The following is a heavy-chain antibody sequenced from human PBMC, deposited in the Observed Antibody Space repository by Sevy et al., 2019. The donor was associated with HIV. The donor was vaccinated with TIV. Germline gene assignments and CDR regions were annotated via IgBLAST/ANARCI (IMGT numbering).Heavy chain of an antibody. CDR1: GFTFSTYS. CDR2: IRYDGSNK. CDR3: AKDFAEYCSGGSCSAFDY. J-gene: IGHJ4*02. V-gene: IGHV3-30*02. Sequence: GGSLRLSCAVSGFTFSTYSMHWVRQAPGKGLEWVAFIRYDGSNKYYADSVKGRFTISRDNSKNTLYLQMNSLRAEDTAVYYCAKDFAEYCSGGSCSAFDYWGQGTLVTVSS. D-gene: IGHD2-15*01.